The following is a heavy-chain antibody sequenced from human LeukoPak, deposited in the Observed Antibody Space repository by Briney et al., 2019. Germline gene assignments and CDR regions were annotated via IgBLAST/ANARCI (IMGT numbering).Heavy chain of an antibody. CDR3: ATAPYDILTGYSPYYFDY. CDR2: ISGTSTYI. V-gene: IGHV3-21*06. J-gene: IGHJ4*02. Sequence: GGSLRLSCAASGFTLSNYKMNWVRQAPGKGLEWVSSISGTSTYIYYADSVKGRFTISRDNAKNSLSLQMNSLRAEDTAVYYCATAPYDILTGYSPYYFDYWGQGTLVTVSS. D-gene: IGHD3-9*01. CDR1: GFTLSNYK.